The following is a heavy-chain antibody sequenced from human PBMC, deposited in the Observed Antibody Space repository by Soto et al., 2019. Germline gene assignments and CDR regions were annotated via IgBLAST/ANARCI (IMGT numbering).Heavy chain of an antibody. Sequence: SETLSLTCTVSGGSISSYYWSWIRQPPGKGLEWIGYIYYSGSTNYNPSLKSRVTISVDTSKNQFSLKLSSVTAADTAVYYCARNFRHTGTSIDYWGQGTLVTVSS. D-gene: IGHD4-17*01. J-gene: IGHJ4*02. CDR2: IYYSGST. V-gene: IGHV4-59*01. CDR3: ARNFRHTGTSIDY. CDR1: GGSISSYY.